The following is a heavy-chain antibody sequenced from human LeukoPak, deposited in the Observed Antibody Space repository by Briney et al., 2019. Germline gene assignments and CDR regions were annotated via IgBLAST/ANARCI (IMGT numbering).Heavy chain of an antibody. CDR1: GGSISSYY. V-gene: IGHV4-59*01. Sequence: PSETLSLTCTVSGGSISSYYWSWIRQPPGKGLEWIGYIYYSGSTNYNPSLKSRVTISVDTSKNQFSLKLSSVTAADTAVYYCARKRLVGSEFDYWGQGTLVTVSS. D-gene: IGHD6-6*01. J-gene: IGHJ4*02. CDR3: ARKRLVGSEFDY. CDR2: IYYSGST.